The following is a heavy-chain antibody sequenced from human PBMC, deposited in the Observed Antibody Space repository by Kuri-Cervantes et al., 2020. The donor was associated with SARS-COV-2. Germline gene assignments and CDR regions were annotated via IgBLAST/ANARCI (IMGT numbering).Heavy chain of an antibody. CDR3: ARDRFVGSGDAFDI. D-gene: IGHD1-26*01. V-gene: IGHV4-30-2*05. Sequence: QTLSLTCAVSGGSISSGGYSWSWIRQPPGKGLEWIGYIYYSGSTYYNPSLKSRVTISVDTSKNQFSLKLSSVTAADTAVYYCARDRFVGSGDAFDIWGQGTMVTVSS. J-gene: IGHJ3*02. CDR1: GGSISSGGYS. CDR2: IYYSGST.